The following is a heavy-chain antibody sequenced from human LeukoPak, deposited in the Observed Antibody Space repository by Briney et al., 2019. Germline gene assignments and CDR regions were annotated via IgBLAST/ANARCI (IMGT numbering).Heavy chain of an antibody. CDR1: GYTFTSYG. J-gene: IGHJ4*02. D-gene: IGHD1-26*01. CDR2: ISAYNGNT. V-gene: IGHV1-18*01. CDR3: ARDVVGATLDY. Sequence: ASVKVSCKASGYTFTSYGISWVRQAPGQGLEWMGWISAYNGNTNYAQKFQGRVTITADKSTSTAYMELSRLRSDDTAVYYCARDVVGATLDYWGQGTLVTVSS.